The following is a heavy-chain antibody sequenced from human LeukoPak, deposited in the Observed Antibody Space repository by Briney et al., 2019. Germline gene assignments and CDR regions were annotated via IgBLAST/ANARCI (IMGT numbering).Heavy chain of an antibody. D-gene: IGHD1-14*01. CDR2: IRYDGNNK. V-gene: IGHV3-30*02. CDR3: VKDNPLDY. CDR1: GFTFSSYG. Sequence: GGSLRLSCAASGFTFSSYGMLWVRQAPGKGLEWVAFIRYDGNNKLYADSMKGRFTISRDNSKNTLYLHINSLRAKDTAVYYCVKDNPLDYWGQGTLVIVSS. J-gene: IGHJ4*02.